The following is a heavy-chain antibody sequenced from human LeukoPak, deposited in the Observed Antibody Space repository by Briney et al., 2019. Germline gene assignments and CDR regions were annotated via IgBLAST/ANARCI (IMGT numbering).Heavy chain of an antibody. CDR2: ISGRGDST. CDR3: AKYLAGGWYYIDC. D-gene: IGHD6-19*01. J-gene: IGHJ4*02. Sequence: GGSLRLSCAASGFTFSSNHMSWVRQAPGKGLEWVSGISGRGDSTYYTESVKGRFTISRDNSKNTLYLEMNSLRAEDMAVYYCAKYLAGGWYYIDCWGQGTLVTVSS. V-gene: IGHV3-23*01. CDR1: GFTFSSNH.